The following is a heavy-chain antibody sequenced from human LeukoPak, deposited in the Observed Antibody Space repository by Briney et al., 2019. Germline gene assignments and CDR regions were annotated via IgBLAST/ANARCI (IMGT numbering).Heavy chain of an antibody. D-gene: IGHD3-10*01. CDR1: GFTFSSYA. V-gene: IGHV3-23*01. Sequence: GGSLRLSCAASGFTFSSYAMSWVRHAPGRGLEWVLGISGSGGSSYYADSVKGRFTISRDNSKKTLYLQMNSLRAEDTAVYYCAKVPPYYYGSGYEYYFDYWGQGTLVTVSS. CDR3: AKVPPYYYGSGYEYYFDY. CDR2: ISGSGGSS. J-gene: IGHJ4*02.